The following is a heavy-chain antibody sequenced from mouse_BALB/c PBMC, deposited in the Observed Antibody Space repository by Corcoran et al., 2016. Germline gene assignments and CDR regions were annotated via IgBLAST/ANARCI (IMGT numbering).Heavy chain of an antibody. CDR3: ASGNYFDY. CDR1: GYTFTNYG. J-gene: IGHJ2*01. Sequence: QIQLVQSGPELKKPGETVKISCKASGYTFTNYGMNWVKQAPGRGLKWMGWINTYTGEPTYADDFKGRFAFSLETSASTAYLQINNHKNEDMATYFCASGNYFDYWGQGTTLTVSS. V-gene: IGHV9-1*02. D-gene: IGHD1-1*02. CDR2: INTYTGEP.